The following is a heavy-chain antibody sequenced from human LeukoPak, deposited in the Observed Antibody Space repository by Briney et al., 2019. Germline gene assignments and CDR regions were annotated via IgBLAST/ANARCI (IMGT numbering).Heavy chain of an antibody. CDR1: GFTFSSYS. V-gene: IGHV3-21*01. CDR3: ASGYSRGWYPRGSEYFQH. J-gene: IGHJ1*01. D-gene: IGHD6-19*01. Sequence: GGSLRLSCAASGFTFSSYSMNWVRQAPGKGLEWVASISSSSSNIYYADSVQGRFTISRDNAKNSLYLQMNSLRAEDTAVYYCASGYSRGWYPRGSEYFQHWGQGTLVTVSS. CDR2: ISSSSSNI.